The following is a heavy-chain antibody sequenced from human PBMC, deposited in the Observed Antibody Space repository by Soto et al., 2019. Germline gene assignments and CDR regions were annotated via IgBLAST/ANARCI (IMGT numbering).Heavy chain of an antibody. D-gene: IGHD6-13*01. Sequence: SVQVSCKASGRTFSSYAISWVRQAPGQGLEWMGGIIPIFGTANYAQKFQGRVTITADESTSTAYMELSSLRSEDTAVYYCAREALVRDSSSPGNYYYGMDVWGQGTTVPVSS. CDR1: GRTFSSYA. CDR3: AREALVRDSSSPGNYYYGMDV. CDR2: IIPIFGTA. J-gene: IGHJ6*02. V-gene: IGHV1-69*13.